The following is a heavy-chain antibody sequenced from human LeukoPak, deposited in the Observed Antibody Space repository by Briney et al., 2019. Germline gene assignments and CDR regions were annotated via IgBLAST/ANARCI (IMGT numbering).Heavy chain of an antibody. CDR1: GFTFDDYS. Sequence: PGGSLRLSCAASGFTFDDYSMHWVRQAPGKGLEWVSGISWNSGSAGYVDSVKGRFTISRDSAKNSLYLQMNSLRTEDTALYYCGKDRTYSAYAALDYWGHGTLVTVSS. J-gene: IGHJ4*01. CDR2: ISWNSGSA. D-gene: IGHD5-12*01. V-gene: IGHV3-9*01. CDR3: GKDRTYSAYAALDY.